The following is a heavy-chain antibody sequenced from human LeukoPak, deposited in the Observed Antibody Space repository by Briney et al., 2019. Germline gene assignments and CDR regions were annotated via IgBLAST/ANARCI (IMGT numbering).Heavy chain of an antibody. J-gene: IGHJ3*02. V-gene: IGHV1-69*04. Sequence: SVKVSCKASGYTFTSYDISWVRQAPGQGLEWMGRIIPILGIANYAQKFQGRVTITADKSTSTAYMELSSLRSEDTAVYYCARDHNTVTDAFDIWGQGTMVTVSS. CDR2: IIPILGIA. D-gene: IGHD4-11*01. CDR1: GYTFTSYD. CDR3: ARDHNTVTDAFDI.